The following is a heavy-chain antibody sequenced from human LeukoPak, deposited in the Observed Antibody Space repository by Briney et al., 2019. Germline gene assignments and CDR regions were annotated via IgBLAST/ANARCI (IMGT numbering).Heavy chain of an antibody. Sequence: GASVNLSCKATGYTFTSYGISWVRQAPGQGLEWMGWISSNSDNTNYAQKLQGSVTMTTDTSMSTAYMEMRSLRSDDTAVYYCARDWGSIKVITDYWGQGTLVTLFS. J-gene: IGHJ4*02. CDR2: ISSNSDNT. CDR1: GYTFTSYG. D-gene: IGHD3-16*01. V-gene: IGHV1-18*01. CDR3: ARDWGSIKVITDY.